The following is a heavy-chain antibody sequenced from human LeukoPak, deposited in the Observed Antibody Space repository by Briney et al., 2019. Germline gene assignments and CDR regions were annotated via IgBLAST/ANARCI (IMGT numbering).Heavy chain of an antibody. V-gene: IGHV3-11*04. CDR2: ISSSGSTI. CDR3: ARDRHYDSSGYYGY. CDR1: GFTFSDYY. D-gene: IGHD3-22*01. J-gene: IGHJ4*02. Sequence: GGSLRLSCAASGFTFSDYYMSWIRQAPGKGLEWVSYISSSGSTIYYADSVKGRFTISRDNAKNSLYLQMNSLRAEETAVYYCARDRHYDSSGYYGYWGQGTLVTVSS.